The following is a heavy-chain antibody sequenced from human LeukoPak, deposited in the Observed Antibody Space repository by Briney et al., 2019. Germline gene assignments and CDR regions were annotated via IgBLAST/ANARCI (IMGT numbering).Heavy chain of an antibody. CDR2: ISSSSSYI. V-gene: IGHV3-21*01. CDR1: GFTFSNAW. CDR3: ARRGVGLYFDY. D-gene: IGHD2-15*01. J-gene: IGHJ4*02. Sequence: GGSLRLSCAASGFTFSNAWMNWVRQAPGKGLEWVSSISSSSSYIYYADSVKGRFTISRDNAKNSLYLQMNSLRAEDTAVYYCARRGVGLYFDYWGQGTLVTVSS.